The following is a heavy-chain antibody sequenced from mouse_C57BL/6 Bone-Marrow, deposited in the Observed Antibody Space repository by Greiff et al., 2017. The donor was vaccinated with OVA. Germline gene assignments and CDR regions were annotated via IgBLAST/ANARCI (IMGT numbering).Heavy chain of an antibody. J-gene: IGHJ1*03. CDR2: GQGLEWIG. V-gene: IGHV1-87*01. CDR1: YTFSRRVH. D-gene: IGHD1-1*01. Sequence: QVQLQQSGPELARPWASVKISCQAFYTFSRRVHFAIRDTNYWMQWVKQRPGQGLEWIGAIYPGNGDTSYNQKFKGKATLTADKSSSTAYMQLISLTSEDSAVYYCALITTVVRYFDVWGTGTTVTVSS. CDR3: SEDSAVYYCALITTVVRYFDV.